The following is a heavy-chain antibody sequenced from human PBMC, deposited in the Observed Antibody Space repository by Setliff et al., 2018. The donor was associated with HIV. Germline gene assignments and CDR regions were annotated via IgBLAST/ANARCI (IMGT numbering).Heavy chain of an antibody. CDR1: GGTLSTSA. V-gene: IGHV1-69*05. J-gene: IGHJ4*02. CDR2: IIPIFGTA. Sequence: GASVKVSCKASGGTLSTSAIGWLRQAPGQGLEWMGGIIPIFGTANYAQKFQGRVTITTDESTGTVYMELSSLRSEDTAVYYCARAAYGYDSSGYFFDYWGQGTLVTVSS. D-gene: IGHD3-22*01. CDR3: ARAAYGYDSSGYFFDY.